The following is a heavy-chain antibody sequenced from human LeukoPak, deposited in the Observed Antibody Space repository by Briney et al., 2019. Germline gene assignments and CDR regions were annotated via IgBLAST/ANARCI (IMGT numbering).Heavy chain of an antibody. Sequence: PSETLSLTCTVSGGSISSYYWSWIRQPPGKGLEWIGYIYYSGSTNYNPSLKSRFTISVDTSKNQFSLKLSSVTAADTAVYYCARHAGMWSGYDFFDYWGQGTLVTVSS. CDR3: ARHAGMWSGYDFFDY. D-gene: IGHD5-12*01. V-gene: IGHV4-59*08. J-gene: IGHJ4*02. CDR1: GGSISSYY. CDR2: IYYSGST.